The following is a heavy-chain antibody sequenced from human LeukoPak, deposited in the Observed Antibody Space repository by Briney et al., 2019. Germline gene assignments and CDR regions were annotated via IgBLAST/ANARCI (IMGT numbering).Heavy chain of an antibody. D-gene: IGHD5-18*01. CDR2: INPNSGGT. CDR1: GYTFTGYY. CDR3: ARGKRRGYSYGHGDY. Sequence: ASVKVSCKASGYTFTGYYMHWVRQAPGQGLEWMGWINPNSGGTNYAQKFQGRVTMTRDTSISTAYMELSSLRSEDTAVYYCARGKRRGYSYGHGDYWGQGTLVTVSS. J-gene: IGHJ4*02. V-gene: IGHV1-2*02.